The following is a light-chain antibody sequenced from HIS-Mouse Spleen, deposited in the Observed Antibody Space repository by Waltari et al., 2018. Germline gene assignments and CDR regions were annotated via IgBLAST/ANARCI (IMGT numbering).Light chain of an antibody. Sequence: QSALTQPPSASGSPGPSVTISCTGPSSDFGGSNYFSWYQQHPGKAPKLMIYEVSKRPSGVPDRFSGSKSGNTASLTVSGLQAEDEADYYCSSYAGSNNLVFGGGTKLTVL. J-gene: IGLJ3*02. V-gene: IGLV2-8*01. CDR1: SSDFGGSNY. CDR3: SSYAGSNNLV. CDR2: EVS.